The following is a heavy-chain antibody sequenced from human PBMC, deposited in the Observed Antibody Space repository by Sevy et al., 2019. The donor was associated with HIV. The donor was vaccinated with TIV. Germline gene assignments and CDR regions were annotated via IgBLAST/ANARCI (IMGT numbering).Heavy chain of an antibody. V-gene: IGHV3-23*01. CDR1: GFTFSISA. CDR2: ISGSGNSA. J-gene: IGHJ4*02. D-gene: IGHD5-18*01. Sequence: GGSLRLSCAASGFTFSISAMTWVRQAPGKGLEWVSVISGSGNSAYYADSVKGRFTISSDNSKTTLSLQLNSLRAEDTAVYYCAKGGRSYGDSYFDHWGQGTLVTVSS. CDR3: AKGGRSYGDSYFDH.